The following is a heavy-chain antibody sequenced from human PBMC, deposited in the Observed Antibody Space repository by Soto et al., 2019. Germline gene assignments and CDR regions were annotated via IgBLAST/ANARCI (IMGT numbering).Heavy chain of an antibody. CDR1: GGTFSSYA. D-gene: IGHD3-22*01. CDR3: ARSSYVYYDSSGYPHDAFDI. CDR2: IIPIFGTA. V-gene: IGHV1-69*13. Sequence: SVKVSCKASGGTFSSYAVSWVRQAPGQGLEWMGGIIPIFGTANYAQKFQGRVTITADESTSTAYMELSSLRSEDTAVYYCARSSYVYYDSSGYPHDAFDIWGQGTMVTVSS. J-gene: IGHJ3*02.